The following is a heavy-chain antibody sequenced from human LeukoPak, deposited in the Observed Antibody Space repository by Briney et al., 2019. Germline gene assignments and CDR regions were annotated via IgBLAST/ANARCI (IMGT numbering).Heavy chain of an antibody. CDR2: IYSGGST. J-gene: IGHJ4*02. V-gene: IGHV3-53*01. CDR1: GFTVSSNY. Sequence: GGSLRLSCAASGFTVSSNYMSWVRQAPGKWLEWVSVIYSGGSTYYADSVKGRFTISRDNSKNTLYLQMNSLRAEDTAVYYCARDNNGSGDYDYWGQGTLVTVSS. D-gene: IGHD4-17*01. CDR3: ARDNNGSGDYDY.